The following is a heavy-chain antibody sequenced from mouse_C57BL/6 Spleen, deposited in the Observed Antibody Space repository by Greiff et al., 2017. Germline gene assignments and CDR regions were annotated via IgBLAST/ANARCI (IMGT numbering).Heavy chain of an antibody. Sequence: VKLLESGAELVKPGASVKISCKASGYAFSSYWMNWVKQRPGKGLEWIGQIYPGDGDTNYNGKFKGKATLTADKSSSTAYMQLSSLTSEDSAVYFCARRSNWAMDYWGQGTSVTVSS. CDR3: ARRSNWAMDY. CDR2: IYPGDGDT. J-gene: IGHJ4*01. D-gene: IGHD2-5*01. CDR1: GYAFSSYW. V-gene: IGHV1-80*01.